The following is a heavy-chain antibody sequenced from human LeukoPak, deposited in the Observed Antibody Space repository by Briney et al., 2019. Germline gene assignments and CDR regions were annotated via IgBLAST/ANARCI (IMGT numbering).Heavy chain of an antibody. V-gene: IGHV4-59*01. CDR1: GVPLTSYY. Sequence: TSETLSLTCVVSGVPLTSYYWSWIRQPPGKGLEWIAFIYYRGSTNYNPSLESRVTISVDTSKNRFSLKLSSVTAADTAVYYCARDRYSGYDGFGAFDIWGQGTMVTVSS. CDR3: ARDRYSGYDGFGAFDI. D-gene: IGHD5-12*01. J-gene: IGHJ3*02. CDR2: IYYRGST.